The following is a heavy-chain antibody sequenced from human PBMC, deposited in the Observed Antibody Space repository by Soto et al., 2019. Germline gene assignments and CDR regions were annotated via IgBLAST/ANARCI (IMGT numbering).Heavy chain of an antibody. CDR3: ARRTSYYDSTYGMDV. Sequence: EVQLVESGGGLVQPGGSLTLSCAASGFTFSTSDMHWVRQTTAKGLEWVSAIGTAGDPYYPDSVKGRFTISRENAKNSLYLQMNRLRAGDTDVYYYARRTSYYDSTYGMDVWGQGTTVTVSS. CDR1: GFTFSTSD. CDR2: IGTAGDP. J-gene: IGHJ6*02. V-gene: IGHV3-13*05. D-gene: IGHD3-22*01.